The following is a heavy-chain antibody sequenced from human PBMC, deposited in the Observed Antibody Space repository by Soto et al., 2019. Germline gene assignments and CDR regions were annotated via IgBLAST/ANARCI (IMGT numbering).Heavy chain of an antibody. Sequence: QVHLVQSGAEVKTPGASVTISCKASGYTFSDYGIHWIRQAPGQRPEWLGWILCLNDRKEYSQKSQGRISLTRDTSASTAYMGLSRLRSQDTAVYYCARGRRTCTEKTCYTEFDFGGQGSLVSVSS. CDR3: ARGRRTCTEKTCYTEFDF. V-gene: IGHV1-3*01. J-gene: IGHJ4*02. CDR2: ILCLNDRK. CDR1: GYTFSDYG. D-gene: IGHD2-2*02.